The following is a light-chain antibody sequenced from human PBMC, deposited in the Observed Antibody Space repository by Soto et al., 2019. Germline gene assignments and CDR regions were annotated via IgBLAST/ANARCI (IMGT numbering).Light chain of an antibody. CDR3: QHYSSSPIMYT. CDR2: GAS. CDR1: QSVSSNF. Sequence: EIVLTQSPGTLSLSPGERATLSCRASQSVSSNFLAWYQQKPGQAPRLLIYGASSRATGIPDRFSGSGSGTDFTLTISRLEPEDFAVYYCQHYSSSPIMYTFGQGTKVEIK. J-gene: IGKJ2*01. V-gene: IGKV3-20*01.